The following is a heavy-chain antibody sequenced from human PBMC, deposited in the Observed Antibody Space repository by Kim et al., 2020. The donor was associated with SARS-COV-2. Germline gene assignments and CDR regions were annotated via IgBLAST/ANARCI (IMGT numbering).Heavy chain of an antibody. V-gene: IGHV3-23*01. CDR3: AKVIRGYYYGSGSYDY. CDR2: ISGSGGST. CDR1: GFTFSSYA. J-gene: IGHJ4*02. Sequence: GGSLRLSCAASGFTFSSYAMSWVRQAPGKGLEWVSAISGSGGSTYYADSVKGRFTISRDNSKNTLYLQMNSLRAEDTAVYYCAKVIRGYYYGSGSYDYWGQGTLVTVSS. D-gene: IGHD3-10*01.